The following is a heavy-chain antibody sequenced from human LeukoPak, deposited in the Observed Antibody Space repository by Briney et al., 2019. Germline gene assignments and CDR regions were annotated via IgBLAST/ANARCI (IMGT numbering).Heavy chain of an antibody. Sequence: PGGSLRLSSAASGFMFSSYSMNWVRQAPGKGLEWVSYIGSSGGTTISYADSVQGRFTISRDNANNSLYLQLNSLRDEDTAVYYCARDVDWSFDYWGQGTLVTVSS. V-gene: IGHV3-48*02. CDR1: GFMFSSYS. J-gene: IGHJ4*02. CDR2: IGSSGGTTI. D-gene: IGHD3-9*01. CDR3: ARDVDWSFDY.